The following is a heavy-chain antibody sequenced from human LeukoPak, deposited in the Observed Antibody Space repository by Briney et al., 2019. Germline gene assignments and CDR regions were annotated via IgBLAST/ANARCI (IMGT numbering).Heavy chain of an antibody. V-gene: IGHV3-72*01. D-gene: IGHD1-26*01. CDR2: TRNKANSYTT. CDR1: GFTFSDHY. CDR3: ASRVGATDPFDY. Sequence: GGSLRLSCAASGFTFSDHYMDWVRQAPGKGLKWVGRTRNKANSYTTEYAASVKGRFTISRDDSKDSLYLQMNSLKTEDTAVYYCASRVGATDPFDYWGQGTLVTVSS. J-gene: IGHJ4*02.